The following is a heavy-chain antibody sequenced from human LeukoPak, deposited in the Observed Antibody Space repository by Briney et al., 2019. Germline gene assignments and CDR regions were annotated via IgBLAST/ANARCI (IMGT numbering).Heavy chain of an antibody. CDR1: GFTVRSNY. D-gene: IGHD3-10*01. CDR3: ARLWFRELLPTY. V-gene: IGHV3-53*01. CDR2: IYSGGST. Sequence: PGGSLRLSCAASGFTVRSNYMRWVRQTPGKGLEWVSVIYSGGSTYYADSVKGRFTIARDNSKNTLYLQMNSLRAEDTAVYYCARLWFRELLPTYWGQGTLVTVSS. J-gene: IGHJ4*02.